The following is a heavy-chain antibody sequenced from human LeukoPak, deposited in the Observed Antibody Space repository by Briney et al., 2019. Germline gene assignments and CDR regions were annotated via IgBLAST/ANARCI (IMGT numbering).Heavy chain of an antibody. J-gene: IGHJ3*02. D-gene: IGHD3-10*01. CDR1: GFIFTSLA. CDR3: AADLYYYGSGSKYKGDAFEI. Sequence: ASVKVPCKASGFIFTSLAVQWVRQARGQRLEWIGWIAVGSGHTSYAQKFQERVTITRDMPSRTVYMQLSGLTSEDTADYSCAADLYYYGSGSKYKGDAFEIWGQGTMITVSS. CDR2: IAVGSGHT. V-gene: IGHV1-58*01.